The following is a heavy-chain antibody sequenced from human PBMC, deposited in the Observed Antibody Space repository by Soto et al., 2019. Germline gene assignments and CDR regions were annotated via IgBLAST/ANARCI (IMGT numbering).Heavy chain of an antibody. Sequence: QVQLQESGPGLVKPSGTLSLTCAVSGGSISSSNWWSWVRQPPGKGLEWIGEIYHSGSTNYNPSLNSRVTISVVKSKNQFSLKLSSVTAADTAVYYCARDRVQLLWAYGMDVWCQGTTVTVSS. CDR2: IYHSGST. D-gene: IGHD2-21*01. CDR1: GGSISSSNW. V-gene: IGHV4-4*02. J-gene: IGHJ6*01. CDR3: ARDRVQLLWAYGMDV.